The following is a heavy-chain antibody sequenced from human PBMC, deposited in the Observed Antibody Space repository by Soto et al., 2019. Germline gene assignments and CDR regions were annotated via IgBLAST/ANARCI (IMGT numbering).Heavy chain of an antibody. CDR2: IYYSGSS. CDR1: GGSISSTSYY. Sequence: SETLSLTCTVSGGSISSTSYYWGWIRQPPGKGLEWIASIYYSGSSYYNPSLKSRVTISVDTSKSQFSLKLSSVTAADTAVYYCARDDDYVDNGLDHWGQGTLVTVSS. D-gene: IGHD4-17*01. V-gene: IGHV4-39*02. J-gene: IGHJ4*02. CDR3: ARDDDYVDNGLDH.